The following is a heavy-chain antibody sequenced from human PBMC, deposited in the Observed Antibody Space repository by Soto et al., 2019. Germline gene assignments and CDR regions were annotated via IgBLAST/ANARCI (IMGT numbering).Heavy chain of an antibody. Sequence: EVQLVESGGGLVKPGGSLRLSCAASGFTFSSYSMNWVRQAPGKGLEWVSSISSSSSYIYYADSVKGRFTISRDNAKNSLYLQMNSLRAEDTAVYYCARGVSSPGIDDYGDYGGDYWGQGTLVTVSS. CDR3: ARGVSSPGIDDYGDYGGDY. CDR1: GFTFSSYS. V-gene: IGHV3-21*01. J-gene: IGHJ4*02. D-gene: IGHD4-17*01. CDR2: ISSSSSYI.